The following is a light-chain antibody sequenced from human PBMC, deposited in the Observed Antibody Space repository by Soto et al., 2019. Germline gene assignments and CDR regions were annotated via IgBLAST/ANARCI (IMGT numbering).Light chain of an antibody. V-gene: IGKV1D-43*01. J-gene: IGKJ4*01. CDR2: YAS. CDR1: QGINSY. Sequence: AIRTTQSPFSLSAYVGDRVTITSWASQGINSYLACYQQKPPIAPKLFIYYASSLQSGVPSSFSGSGSGTDYTLSISSLQPEDFATWYCQQYYSTPQAVGGGTKVEIK. CDR3: QQYYSTPQA.